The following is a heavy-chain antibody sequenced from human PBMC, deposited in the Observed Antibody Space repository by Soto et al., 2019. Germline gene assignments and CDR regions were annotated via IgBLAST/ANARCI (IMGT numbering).Heavy chain of an antibody. V-gene: IGHV3-66*01. CDR2: IYSGGGT. Sequence: EVRLVQSGGGLVQPGGSLRLSCAASLFIVSDSYMSWVRHAPGKGLEWVSLIYSGGGTDYAESVKGRFTISRDNSKNTLYLQMNSLKAEDTGIYYCATRMTTAPYWGQGAVVTVSS. CDR3: ATRMTTAPY. J-gene: IGHJ4*02. CDR1: LFIVSDSY. D-gene: IGHD4-17*01.